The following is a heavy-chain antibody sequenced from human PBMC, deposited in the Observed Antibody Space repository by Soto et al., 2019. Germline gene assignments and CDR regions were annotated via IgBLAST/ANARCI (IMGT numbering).Heavy chain of an antibody. J-gene: IGHJ4*02. Sequence: SVKPSCKSPVGSMSRYAITLGRQETGQGLEWMGGIIPIFGTANYAQKFQGRVTIAADKSTRTAYMDLRSLRSEDTAVYYCAGAVGSGWSSVLGFWAQGPLGSVSS. CDR1: VGSMSRYA. D-gene: IGHD6-19*01. CDR3: AGAVGSGWSSVLGF. CDR2: IIPIFGTA. V-gene: IGHV1-69*06.